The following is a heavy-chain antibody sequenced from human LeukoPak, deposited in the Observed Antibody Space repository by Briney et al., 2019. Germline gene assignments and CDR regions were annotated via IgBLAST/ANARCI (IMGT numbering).Heavy chain of an antibody. CDR3: ARGRVLWYFDL. Sequence: SVKVSCKASGGTFSSYAISWVRQAPGQGLEWMGRIIPILGIANYAQKFQGRVTITADESTSTAYMELSSLRSEDTAVYYCARGRVLWYFDLWGRGTLVTVSS. CDR2: IIPILGIA. V-gene: IGHV1-69*04. J-gene: IGHJ2*01. CDR1: GGTFSSYA.